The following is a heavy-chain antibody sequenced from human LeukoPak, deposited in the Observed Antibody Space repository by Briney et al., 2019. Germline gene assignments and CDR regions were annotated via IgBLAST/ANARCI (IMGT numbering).Heavy chain of an antibody. CDR3: ARRGYDYSNYVWFDP. D-gene: IGHD4-11*01. J-gene: IGHJ5*02. CDR2: IYPGDSDT. V-gene: IGHV5-51*01. Sequence: GESLKISCKGSGYSFTSYWIGWVRQIPGKGLEWMGIIYPGDSDTRYSPSFQGQVTISADKSISTAYLQWSSLKASDTAMYYCARRGYDYSNYVWFDPWGQGTLVTVSS. CDR1: GYSFTSYW.